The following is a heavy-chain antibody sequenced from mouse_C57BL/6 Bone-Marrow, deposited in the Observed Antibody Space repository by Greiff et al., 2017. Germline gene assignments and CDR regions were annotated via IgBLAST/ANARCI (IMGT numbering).Heavy chain of an antibody. J-gene: IGHJ2*01. Sequence: VQLQQSGPELVKPGASVKISCKASGYAFSSSWMNWVKQRPGKGLEWIGRIYPGDGDTNYNGKFKGKATLTADKSSSTAYMQLSSLTSEDSAVYFCARSITTVVKFDYWCQGTTLTVSA. CDR1: GYAFSSSW. CDR3: ARSITTVVKFDY. V-gene: IGHV1-82*01. D-gene: IGHD1-1*01. CDR2: IYPGDGDT.